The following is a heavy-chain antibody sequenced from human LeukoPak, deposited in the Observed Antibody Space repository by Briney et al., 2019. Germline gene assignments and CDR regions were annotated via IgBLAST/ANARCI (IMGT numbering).Heavy chain of an antibody. CDR3: AREYYYDSSGYYYVKYFDY. CDR1: GGTFSSYA. D-gene: IGHD3-22*01. CDR2: IIPILGIA. Sequence: ASVKVSCKASGGTFSSYAISWVRQAPGQGLEWMGRIIPILGIANYAQKFQGRVTITADKSTSTAYVELSSLRSEDTAVYYCAREYYYDSSGYYYVKYFDYWGQGTLVTVSS. V-gene: IGHV1-69*04. J-gene: IGHJ4*02.